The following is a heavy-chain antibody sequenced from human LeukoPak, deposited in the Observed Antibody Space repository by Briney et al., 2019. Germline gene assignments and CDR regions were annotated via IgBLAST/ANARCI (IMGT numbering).Heavy chain of an antibody. CDR1: GGSFSGYY. V-gene: IGHV4-34*01. J-gene: IGHJ5*02. CDR3: ARVQELGYCSSTSCYLRWFDP. Sequence: SETLSLTCAVYGGSFSGYYWSWIRQPPGKGPGWIGEINHSGSTNYNPSLKSRVTISVDTSKNQFSLKLSFVTAADTAVYYCARVQELGYCSSTSCYLRWFDPWGQGTLVTVSS. D-gene: IGHD2-2*01. CDR2: INHSGST.